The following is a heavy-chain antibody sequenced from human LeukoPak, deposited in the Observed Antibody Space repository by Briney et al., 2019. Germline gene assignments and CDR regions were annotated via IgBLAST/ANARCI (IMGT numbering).Heavy chain of an antibody. D-gene: IGHD1-7*01. Sequence: GGSLRLSCGASGFTFSSYWMSWVRQAPGRGLEWVANIKQGGSEKDYADSVKGRFTISRDNAKNTLYLQMSNLRAEDTAIYYCATLGGTARFDPWGRGTLVTVSA. CDR1: GFTFSSYW. CDR2: IKQGGSEK. V-gene: IGHV3-7*01. CDR3: ATLGGTARFDP. J-gene: IGHJ5*02.